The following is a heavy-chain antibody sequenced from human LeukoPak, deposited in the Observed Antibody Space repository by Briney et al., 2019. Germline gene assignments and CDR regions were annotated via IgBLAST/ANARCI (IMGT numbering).Heavy chain of an antibody. V-gene: IGHV1-46*01. CDR1: GGTFSSYA. CDR3: ATGDYYDSSGYYYPAPDY. CDR2: INPSGGST. D-gene: IGHD3-22*01. Sequence: GASVTVSCKASGGTFSSYAISWVRQAPGQGLEWMGIINPSGGSTSYAQKFQGRVTMTRDTSTSTVYMELSSLRSEDTAVYYRATGDYYDSSGYYYPAPDYWGQGTLVTVSS. J-gene: IGHJ4*02.